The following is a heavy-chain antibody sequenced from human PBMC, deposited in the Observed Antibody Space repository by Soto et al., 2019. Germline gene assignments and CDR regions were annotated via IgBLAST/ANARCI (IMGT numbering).Heavy chain of an antibody. J-gene: IGHJ6*01. D-gene: IGHD6-19*01. CDR3: ARESVAGPGGYYYYGMDV. V-gene: IGHV3-30-3*01. CDR1: GFTFSSYA. CDR2: ISYDGSNK. Sequence: QVQLVESGGGVVQPGRSLRLSCAASGFTFSSYAMHWVRQAPGKGLEWVAVISYDGSNKYYADSVKGRFTISRDNSKNTLYLQMNSLRAEDTAVYYCARESVAGPGGYYYYGMDVW.